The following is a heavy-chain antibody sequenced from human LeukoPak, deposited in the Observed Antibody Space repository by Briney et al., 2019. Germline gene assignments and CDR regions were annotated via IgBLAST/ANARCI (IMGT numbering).Heavy chain of an antibody. J-gene: IGHJ6*03. CDR2: IYYSGST. V-gene: IGHV4-39*07. Sequence: SETLSLTCTVSGGSISSSSYYWGWIRQPPGKGLEWIGRIYYSGSTYYNTSLKSRVTISVDTSKNQFSLKLSSVTAADTAVYYCARADYYMDVWGKGTTVTVSS. CDR3: ARADYYMDV. CDR1: GGSISSSSYY.